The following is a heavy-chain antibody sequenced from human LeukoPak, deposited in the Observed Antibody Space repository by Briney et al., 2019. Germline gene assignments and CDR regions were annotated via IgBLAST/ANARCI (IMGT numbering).Heavy chain of an antibody. J-gene: IGHJ4*02. D-gene: IGHD5-12*01. V-gene: IGHV3-30*04. CDR3: ARDQLAYSGYDTLFDY. CDR1: GFTFDSYA. CDR2: ISFDGSNR. Sequence: PGGSLRLSCAASGFTFDSYAIHWVRQAPGKGLEWVAVISFDGSNRFYADSVKGRFTISRDNSKKTLYPQMNSLRVEDSAVYFCARDQLAYSGYDTLFDYWGQGTLVTVSS.